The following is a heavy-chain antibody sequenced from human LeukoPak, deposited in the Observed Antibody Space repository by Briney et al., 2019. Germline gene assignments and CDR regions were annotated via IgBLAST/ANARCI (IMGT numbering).Heavy chain of an antibody. D-gene: IGHD5-24*01. CDR2: ISGSGGST. Sequence: GGSLRLSCAASGFTIGSYAMSWVRQAPGRGLEWVSAISGSGGSTYYADSVKGRFTISRDNSKNTLYLQMNSLRAEDTAVYYCAKGSSTGGYRDYWGQGTLVTVSS. CDR3: AKGSSTGGYRDY. CDR1: GFTIGSYA. J-gene: IGHJ4*02. V-gene: IGHV3-23*01.